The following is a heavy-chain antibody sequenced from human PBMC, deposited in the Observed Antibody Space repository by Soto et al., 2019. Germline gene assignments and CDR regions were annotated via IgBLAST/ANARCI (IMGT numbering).Heavy chain of an antibody. CDR3: ARRQSSSWYGL. V-gene: IGHV4-39*01. Sequence: SETLSLTCTVSGGSISGYYWGWIRQPPGKGLEWIGSIYYSGSTYYNPSLKSRVTISVDTSKNQFSLKLSSVTAADTAVYYCARRQSSSWYGLWGQGTLVTVSS. D-gene: IGHD6-13*01. CDR1: GGSISGYY. CDR2: IYYSGST. J-gene: IGHJ4*02.